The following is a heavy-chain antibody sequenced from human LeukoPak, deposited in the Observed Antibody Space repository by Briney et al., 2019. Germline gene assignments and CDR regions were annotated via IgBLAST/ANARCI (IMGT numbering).Heavy chain of an antibody. J-gene: IGHJ4*02. CDR3: VSQQVVPH. CDR1: GFTFSNYW. V-gene: IGHV3-7*01. CDR2: IKEDGSQK. Sequence: PGGSLRLSCVASGFTFSNYWMSWVRQAPGKGLEWVANIKEDGSQKDYVDSVKGRFTISRDNAKNSVYLQMNSLRVEDMAVYCCVSQQVVPHWGQGTRVTVSS. D-gene: IGHD6-13*01.